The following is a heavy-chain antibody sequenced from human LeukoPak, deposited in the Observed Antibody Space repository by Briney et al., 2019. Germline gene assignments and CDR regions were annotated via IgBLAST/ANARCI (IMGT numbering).Heavy chain of an antibody. J-gene: IGHJ6*03. CDR2: IYGSGST. CDR1: GGSLSSDY. V-gene: IGHV4-4*07. Sequence: SETLSLTCTVSGGSLSSDYWTWIRQPAGKGLEWIGRIYGSGSTTYNPSLKSRVTMSVDTSKNQFSLTLTSVTAADTAVYYCARWGSHYYYYYIDVWGKGTTVTVS. CDR3: ARWGSHYYYYYIDV. D-gene: IGHD3-16*01.